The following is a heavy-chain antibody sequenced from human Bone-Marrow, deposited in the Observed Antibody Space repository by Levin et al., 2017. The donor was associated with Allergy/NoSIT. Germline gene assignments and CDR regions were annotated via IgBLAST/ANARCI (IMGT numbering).Heavy chain of an antibody. CDR1: GYTFTSYG. CDR2: ISAYNGNT. J-gene: IGHJ6*02. D-gene: IGHD3-3*01. CDR3: ARAKASRIFGVVRYYYYGMDV. Sequence: ASVKVSCKASGYTFTSYGISWVRQAPGQGLEWMGWISAYNGNTNYAQKLQGRVTMTTDTSTSTAYMELRSLRSDDTAVYYCARAKASRIFGVVRYYYYGMDVWGQGTTVTVSS. V-gene: IGHV1-18*01.